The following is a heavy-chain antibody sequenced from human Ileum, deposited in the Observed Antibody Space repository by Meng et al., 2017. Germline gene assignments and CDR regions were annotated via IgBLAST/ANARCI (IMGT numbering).Heavy chain of an antibody. Sequence: VQLNRWGAGLLKPSELLSLGCALFGGSFNDYHWSWVRQSPGKGLEWIGRSNHSGRTNYKPSLERRVTISVDTSKSQFSLKLTSVTAADTAMYYCVRGPARETHDFDYWGQGALVTVSS. D-gene: IGHD1-26*01. CDR1: GGSFNDYH. J-gene: IGHJ4*02. V-gene: IGHV4-34*01. CDR3: VRGPARETHDFDY. CDR2: SNHSGRT.